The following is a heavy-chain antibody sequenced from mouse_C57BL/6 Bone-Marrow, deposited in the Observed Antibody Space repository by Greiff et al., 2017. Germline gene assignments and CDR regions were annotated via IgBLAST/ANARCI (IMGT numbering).Heavy chain of an antibody. CDR2: IDPSDSET. V-gene: IGHV1-52*01. CDR1: GYTFTSYW. Sequence: QVQLQQPGAELVRPGSSVKLSCKASGYTFTSYWMHWVKQRPIQGLEWIGNIDPSDSETHYNQKFKDKATLTVDKSSSTASMQLSSLTSEDSAVYYCAREWVLGFAYWGQGTLVTVSA. CDR3: AREWVLGFAY. J-gene: IGHJ3*01. D-gene: IGHD1-3*01.